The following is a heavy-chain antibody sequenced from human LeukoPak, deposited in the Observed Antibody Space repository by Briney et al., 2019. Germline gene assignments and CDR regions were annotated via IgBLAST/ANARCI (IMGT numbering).Heavy chain of an antibody. CDR3: ARDLSRGKPHAFDI. CDR1: RFTFSSYS. Sequence: GGSLRLSCAASRFTFSSYSMNWVRQAPGKGLEWVSSISSSSSYIYYADSVKGRFTISRDNAKKSLYLQMNGLRAEDTAVYYCARDLSRGKPHAFDIWGQGTMVTVSS. V-gene: IGHV3-21*01. D-gene: IGHD1-14*01. CDR2: ISSSSSYI. J-gene: IGHJ3*02.